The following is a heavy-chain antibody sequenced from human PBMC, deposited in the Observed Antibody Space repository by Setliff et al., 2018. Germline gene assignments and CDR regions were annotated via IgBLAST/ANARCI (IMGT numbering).Heavy chain of an antibody. CDR2: ISSYNDVT. D-gene: IGHD2-15*01. Sequence: ASVKVSCKASGHIFNSYGISWVRQAPGKGLEWVGWISSYNDVTTYAQRFQGRVTLTKDTSTSAAYVELRSLRSDDSAVYYCAISTLSICSGGSCPNAFDVWGQGTMVTVSS. CDR1: GHIFNSYG. J-gene: IGHJ3*01. CDR3: AISTLSICSGGSCPNAFDV. V-gene: IGHV1-18*01.